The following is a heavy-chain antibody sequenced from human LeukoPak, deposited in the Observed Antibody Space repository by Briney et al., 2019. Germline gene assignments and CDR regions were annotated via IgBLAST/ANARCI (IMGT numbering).Heavy chain of an antibody. CDR3: ARRAAAGGYYYGMDV. Sequence: ASVKVSCKASGYTFTGYYMHWVRQAPGQGLEWMGWINPNSGGTNYAQKFQGRVTMTRDTSISTAYMELSRLRSDDTAVYYCARRAAAGGYYYGMDVWGQGTTVTVSS. CDR1: GYTFTGYY. J-gene: IGHJ6*02. CDR2: INPNSGGT. V-gene: IGHV1-2*02. D-gene: IGHD6-13*01.